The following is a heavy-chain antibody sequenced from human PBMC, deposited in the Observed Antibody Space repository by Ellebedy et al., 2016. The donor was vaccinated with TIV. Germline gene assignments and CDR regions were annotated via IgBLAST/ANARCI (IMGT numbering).Heavy chain of an antibody. D-gene: IGHD3-22*01. CDR1: GPTFTSYA. V-gene: IGHV3-23*01. CDR3: AKGRGGGSDSSAPRYYFDY. CDR2: ISNTGSRT. J-gene: IGHJ4*02. Sequence: PGGSLRPSCAASGPTFTSYAMSWVRQAPGKGLEWVSTISNTGSRTYYADSVEGRFIISRDNSKKTLYLQMNSLRAEDTAVYYCAKGRGGGSDSSAPRYYFDYWGLGTLVTVSS.